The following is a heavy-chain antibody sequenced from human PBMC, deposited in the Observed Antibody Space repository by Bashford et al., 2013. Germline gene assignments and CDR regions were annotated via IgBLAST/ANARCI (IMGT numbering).Heavy chain of an antibody. V-gene: IGHV5-51*03. J-gene: IGHJ6*02. Sequence: GESLKISCKGSGYTFSIYWIAWVRQMPGKGLEWMGIIYPGDSDARYSPSFHGQVTISVDKSINTAYLQWSNLKASDTAIYYCASLSTIFGSKNPAYQYGVDAWGQGTTVTVSS. CDR1: GYTFSIYW. CDR2: IYPGDSDA. CDR3: ASLSTIFGSKNPAYQYGVDA. D-gene: IGHD3-3*01.